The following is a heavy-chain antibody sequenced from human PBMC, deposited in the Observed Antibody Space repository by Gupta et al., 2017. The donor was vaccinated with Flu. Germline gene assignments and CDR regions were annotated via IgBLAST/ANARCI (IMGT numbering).Heavy chain of an antibody. Sequence: QVHLVQSGPEVKKPGASVTFSCKASGTPFISFDTNWVRQATGQGLEWMGWMNPDSGNTGYAQKFQGRVTMTRSTSISTAYMELSSLRSEDTAVYYCATRQVGANFDYWGQGTLVTVSS. CDR2: MNPDSGNT. CDR1: GTPFISFD. D-gene: IGHD1-26*01. V-gene: IGHV1-8*01. J-gene: IGHJ4*02. CDR3: ATRQVGANFDY.